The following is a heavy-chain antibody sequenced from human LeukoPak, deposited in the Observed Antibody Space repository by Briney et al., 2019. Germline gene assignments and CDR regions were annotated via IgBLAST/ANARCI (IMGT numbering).Heavy chain of an antibody. CDR3: ARDRGQHSSSWFDY. CDR2: IIPIFGTA. CDR1: GGTFSSYA. Sequence: SVNVSCKASGGTFSSYAISWVRQAPGQGLEWMGGIIPIFGTANYAQKFQGRVTITADESTSTAYMELSSLRSEDTAVYYCARDRGQHSSSWFDYWGQGTLVTVSS. D-gene: IGHD6-13*01. V-gene: IGHV1-69*13. J-gene: IGHJ4*02.